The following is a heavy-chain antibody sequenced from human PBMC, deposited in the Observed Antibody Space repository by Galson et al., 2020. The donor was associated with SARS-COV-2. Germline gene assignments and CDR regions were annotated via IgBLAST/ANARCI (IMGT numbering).Heavy chain of an antibody. CDR3: ARDGGLTGAQTYYYGMDV. CDR2: ISAYNGNT. J-gene: IGHJ6*02. V-gene: IGHV1-18*01. CDR1: GYTFTSYG. D-gene: IGHD1-20*01. Sequence: ASVKVSCKASGYTFTSYGISWVRQAPGQGLEWMGWISAYNGNTNYAQKLQGRVTMTTDTSTSTAYMELRSLRSDDTAVYYCARDGGLTGAQTYYYGMDVWGQGTTVTVSS.